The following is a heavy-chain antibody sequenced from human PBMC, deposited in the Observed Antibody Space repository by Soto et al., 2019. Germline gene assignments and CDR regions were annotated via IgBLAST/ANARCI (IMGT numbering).Heavy chain of an antibody. CDR1: GFTFSSYS. J-gene: IGHJ4*02. V-gene: IGHV3-48*01. D-gene: IGHD6-13*01. CDR3: ARDRIAADY. CDR2: ISSSSSTI. Sequence: GGSLRLSCAAFGFTFSSYSMNWVRQAPGKGLEWVSYISSSSSTIYYADSVKGRFTISRDNAKNSLYLQMNSLRAEDTAVYYWARDRIAADYWGQGTLVTVSS.